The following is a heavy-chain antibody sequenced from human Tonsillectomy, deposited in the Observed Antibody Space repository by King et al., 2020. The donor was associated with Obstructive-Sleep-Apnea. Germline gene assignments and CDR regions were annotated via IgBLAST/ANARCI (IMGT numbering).Heavy chain of an antibody. D-gene: IGHD3-9*01. J-gene: IGHJ4*02. V-gene: IGHV4-31*03. CDR3: ARGGYDILTGYFPFDY. CDR2: IYYSGSS. CDR1: GGSISSGGYY. Sequence: HVQLQESGPGLVKPSQTLSLTCTVSGGSISSGGYYWSWIRQHPGKGLEWIGYIYYSGSSYYNPSLKSRVTISVDPSKNQFSLKLGSVTSADTAVYYCARGGYDILTGYFPFDYWGQGTLVTVSS.